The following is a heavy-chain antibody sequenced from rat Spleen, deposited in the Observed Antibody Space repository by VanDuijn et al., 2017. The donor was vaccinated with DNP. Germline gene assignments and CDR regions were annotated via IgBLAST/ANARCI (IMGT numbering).Heavy chain of an antibody. CDR1: GFSLTSNS. V-gene: IGHV2-47*01. CDR2: IWNNGGT. CDR3: ARNRGGLSY. J-gene: IGHJ2*01. Sequence: QVQLKESGPGLVQPSQTLSLTCTVSGFSLTSNSVTWIRPPPGKGLEWMGVIWNNGGTDYNSAIKSPLSISRDTSKNQVFLKMNSLQTEDTAMYFCARNRGGLSYWGQGVMVTVSS. D-gene: IGHD4-3*01.